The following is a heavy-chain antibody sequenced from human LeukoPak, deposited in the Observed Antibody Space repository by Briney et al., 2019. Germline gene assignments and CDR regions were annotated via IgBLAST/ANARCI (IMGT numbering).Heavy chain of an antibody. Sequence: SETLSLTCTVSGGSISSSSYYWGWIRQPPGKGLEWIGSIYYSGSTYYNPSLKSRVTISVDTSKNQFSLKLSSVTAADTAVYYCARSGQGAAGVDYRGQGTLVTVSS. CDR1: GGSISSSSYY. V-gene: IGHV4-39*01. D-gene: IGHD6-13*01. CDR3: ARSGQGAAGVDY. CDR2: IYYSGST. J-gene: IGHJ4*02.